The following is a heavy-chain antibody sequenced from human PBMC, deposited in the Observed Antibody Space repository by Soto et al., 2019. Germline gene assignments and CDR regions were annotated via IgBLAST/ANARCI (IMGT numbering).Heavy chain of an antibody. Sequence: SETLSLTCSVSGGSISDYYWSWIRQPPGKGLEWIGYTYYGWNTNYNPSLKSRVTISVDTSKNQFSLKLISVTAADTAVYYCARDREYYHSSGLSFDYWGQATLVTVSS. CDR2: TYYGWNT. V-gene: IGHV4-59*01. CDR3: ARDREYYHSSGLSFDY. D-gene: IGHD3-22*01. CDR1: GGSISDYY. J-gene: IGHJ4*02.